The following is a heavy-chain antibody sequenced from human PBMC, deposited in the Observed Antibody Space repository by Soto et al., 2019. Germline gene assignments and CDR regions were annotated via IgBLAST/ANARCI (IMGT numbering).Heavy chain of an antibody. D-gene: IGHD6-13*01. CDR3: ASGYSSSWYFGAFDI. Sequence: GGSLRLSCAASGFTLSGSAIHWVCQASGKGLEWVSSISSSSSYIYYADSVKGRFTISRDNAKNSPYLQMNSLRAEDTAVYYCASGYSSSWYFGAFDIWGQGTMVTVS. J-gene: IGHJ3*02. CDR1: GFTLSGSA. V-gene: IGHV3-21*01. CDR2: ISSSSSYI.